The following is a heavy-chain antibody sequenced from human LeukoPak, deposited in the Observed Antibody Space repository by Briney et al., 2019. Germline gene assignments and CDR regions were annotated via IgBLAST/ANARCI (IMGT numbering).Heavy chain of an antibody. CDR1: GFTFTNHA. Sequence: GGSLRLSCAASGFTFTNHAMSWVRQVPGKGLEWVSVTYSGGVTDYADSVKGRFTISRDDSKNTVYLQMSSLRVEDTAVYFCARVHWGTTRYLDYWGQGTLVTVSS. CDR3: ARVHWGTTRYLDY. CDR2: TYSGGVT. J-gene: IGHJ4*02. V-gene: IGHV3-66*01. D-gene: IGHD1-1*01.